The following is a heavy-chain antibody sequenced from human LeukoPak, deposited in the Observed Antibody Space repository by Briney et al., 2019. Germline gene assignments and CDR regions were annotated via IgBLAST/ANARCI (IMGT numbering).Heavy chain of an antibody. D-gene: IGHD2-21*02. Sequence: SETLSLTRAVYGGSFSGYYWSWIRQPPGKGLEWIGEINHSGSTNYNPSLKRRVTISVDTSKNQFSLKLSSVTAADTAVYYCARAWEAYCGGDCYSGLRDYWGQGTLVTVSS. CDR3: ARAWEAYCGGDCYSGLRDY. V-gene: IGHV4-34*01. J-gene: IGHJ4*02. CDR1: GGSFSGYY. CDR2: INHSGST.